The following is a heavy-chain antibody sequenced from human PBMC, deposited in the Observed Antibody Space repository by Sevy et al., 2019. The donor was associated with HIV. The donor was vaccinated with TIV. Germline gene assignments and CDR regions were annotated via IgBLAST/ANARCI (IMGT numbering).Heavy chain of an antibody. J-gene: IGHJ6*02. CDR1: GFTFSSYS. D-gene: IGHD5-12*01. V-gene: IGHV3-48*02. Sequence: GSLRLSCAASGFTFSSYSMNWVRQAPGKGLEWVAYISSSSSTIYYADSVKGRFTISRDNAKNSLYLQMNSLRDEDTAVYYCARDLGLTWLQSSYGMDVWGQGTTVTVSS. CDR2: ISSSSSTI. CDR3: ARDLGLTWLQSSYGMDV.